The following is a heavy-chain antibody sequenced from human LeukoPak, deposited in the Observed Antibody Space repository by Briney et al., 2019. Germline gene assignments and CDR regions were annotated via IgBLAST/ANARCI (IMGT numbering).Heavy chain of an antibody. V-gene: IGHV3-23*01. CDR3: AARFLEWLSNY. CDR2: ISGSGGST. Sequence: GSLRLSCAASGFTFSSYAMSWVRQAPGKGLEWVSAISGSGGSTYYADSVKGRFTISRDNSKNTLYLQMNSLRAEDTAVYYCAARFLEWLSNYWGQGTLVTVSS. D-gene: IGHD3-3*01. J-gene: IGHJ4*02. CDR1: GFTFSSYA.